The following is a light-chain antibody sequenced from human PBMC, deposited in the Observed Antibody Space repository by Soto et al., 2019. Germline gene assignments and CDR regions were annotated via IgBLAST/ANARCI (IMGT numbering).Light chain of an antibody. CDR2: AAS. J-gene: IGKJ4*01. CDR3: QQLNRYPRLT. CDR1: QGISTY. V-gene: IGKV1-9*01. Sequence: DIQLTQSPSFLSASVGDRVTITCRASQGISTYLGWYQQKPGKAPKLLIYAASTLQSGVPSRFSGSGSGTEFTLTISSLQPEDFATYYCQQLNRYPRLTFGGGTKVEIK.